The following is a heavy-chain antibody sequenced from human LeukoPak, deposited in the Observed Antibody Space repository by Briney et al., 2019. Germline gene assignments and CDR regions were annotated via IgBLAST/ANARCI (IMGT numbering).Heavy chain of an antibody. D-gene: IGHD3-3*01. CDR2: ISRSGGST. V-gene: IGHV3-23*01. J-gene: IGHJ4*02. CDR3: ARGGYDLWSGYRIDY. CDR1: GFPFSSYA. Sequence: PGGPLRLSCAASGFPFSSYAMSWVPRAPGKGLEWVSAISRSGGSTYYADPVRGRFTISRDNSKNTLYLQMNSVRAEDTSVYYCARGGYDLWSGYRIDYWGQGTLVTVSS.